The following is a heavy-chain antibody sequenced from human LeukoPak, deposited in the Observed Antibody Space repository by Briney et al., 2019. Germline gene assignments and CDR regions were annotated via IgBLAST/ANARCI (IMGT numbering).Heavy chain of an antibody. CDR3: ARDDYGDYVSYFQH. V-gene: IGHV1-18*01. CDR1: GYTFTNYG. J-gene: IGHJ1*01. CDR2: ISGYNGKT. D-gene: IGHD4-17*01. Sequence: ASVKVSCKASGYTFTNYGSSWVRQAPGQGPEWMGWISGYNGKTNYAQKFQGRVTMTTDTSTSTAYMELRSLRSDDTAVYYCARDDYGDYVSYFQHWGQGTLVIVSS.